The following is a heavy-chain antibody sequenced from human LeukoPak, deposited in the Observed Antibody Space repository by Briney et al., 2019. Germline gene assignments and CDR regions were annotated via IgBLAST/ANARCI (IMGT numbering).Heavy chain of an antibody. CDR3: ARDQGSSSFDGYYYYYGMDV. V-gene: IGHV4-59*01. Sequence: PSETLSLTCTVSGGSNSSYYWSWIRQPPGKGLEWIGYIYYSGSTNYNPSLKSRVTISVDTSKNQFSLKLSSVTAADTAVYYCARDQGSSSFDGYYYYYGMDVWGQGTTVTVSS. J-gene: IGHJ6*02. CDR1: GGSNSSYY. D-gene: IGHD6-13*01. CDR2: IYYSGST.